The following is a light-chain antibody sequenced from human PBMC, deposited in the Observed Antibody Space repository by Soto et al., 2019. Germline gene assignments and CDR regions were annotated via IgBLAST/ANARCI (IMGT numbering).Light chain of an antibody. J-gene: IGKJ1*01. CDR1: QSVTSGY. CDR3: QVFDGSLWT. V-gene: IGKV3-20*01. CDR2: GAS. Sequence: EIVLTQSPGTLSLSPGERATLSCRASQSVTSGYLAWYQRKPGQAPRLLIYGASRRATGIPERFSGGGSGTDFTLTISRLEPEDFAVYYCQVFDGSLWTFGQGTKVDIK.